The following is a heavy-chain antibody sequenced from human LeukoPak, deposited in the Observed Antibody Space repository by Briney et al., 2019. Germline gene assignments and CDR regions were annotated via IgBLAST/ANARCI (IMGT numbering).Heavy chain of an antibody. CDR2: ISGSGGST. CDR3: AKEGGSYPRRSYYYYYYMDV. D-gene: IGHD1-26*01. CDR1: GFTFSSYG. Sequence: GGTLRLSCAASGFTFSSYGMSWVRQAPGKGLEWVSAISGSGGSTYYADSVKGRFTISRDNSKNTLYLQMNSLRAEDTAVYYCAKEGGSYPRRSYYYYYYMDVWGKGTTVTVSS. J-gene: IGHJ6*03. V-gene: IGHV3-23*01.